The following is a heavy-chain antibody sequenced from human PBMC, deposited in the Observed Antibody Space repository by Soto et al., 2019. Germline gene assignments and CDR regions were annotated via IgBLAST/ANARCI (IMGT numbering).Heavy chain of an antibody. Sequence: QVQLQQWGAGLLKPSETLSLTCGVYGESFSVYYWSWIRQPPGKGLEWIGEINHSGSTNYNPSLKSRVTISVDTSKNHLSLKLRSVTAADTAVYYCAREKHPWVAVPVRQLKSTWWFDSWGQGTLVTVSS. CDR2: INHSGST. CDR1: GESFSVYY. V-gene: IGHV4-34*01. D-gene: IGHD6-19*01. J-gene: IGHJ5*01. CDR3: AREKHPWVAVPVRQLKSTWWFDS.